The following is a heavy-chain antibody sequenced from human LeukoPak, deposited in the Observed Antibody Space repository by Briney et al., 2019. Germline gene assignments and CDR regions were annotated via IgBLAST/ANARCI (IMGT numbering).Heavy chain of an antibody. CDR3: ALVGPQEYFQH. J-gene: IGHJ1*01. CDR2: ISSSSSYI. D-gene: IGHD1-26*01. V-gene: IGHV3-21*01. Sequence: GGSLRLSCAASGFTFISYTMNWVRQAPGKGLEWVSSISSSSSYIYYADSVKGRFTISRDNAKNSLYLQMNSLRAEDTAVYYCALVGPQEYFQHWGQGTLVTVSS. CDR1: GFTFISYT.